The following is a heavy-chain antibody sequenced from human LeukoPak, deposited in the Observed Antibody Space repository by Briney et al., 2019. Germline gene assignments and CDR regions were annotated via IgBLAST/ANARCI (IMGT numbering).Heavy chain of an antibody. D-gene: IGHD2-2*01. V-gene: IGHV1-2*02. CDR3: ARGAVDCSSTSCSEYFQH. J-gene: IGHJ1*01. CDR2: IHPNSGGT. CDR1: GYTFTGYY. Sequence: ASVKVSCKASGYTFTGYYMHWVRQAPGQGLEWMGWIHPNSGGTNYAQKFQGRVTMTRDTSISTAYMELSRLRSDDTAVYYCARGAVDCSSTSCSEYFQHWGQGTLVTVSS.